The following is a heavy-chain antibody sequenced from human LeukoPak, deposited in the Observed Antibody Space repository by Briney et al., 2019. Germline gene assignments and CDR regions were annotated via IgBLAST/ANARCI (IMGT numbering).Heavy chain of an antibody. J-gene: IGHJ5*02. Sequence: ASVKVSCKASGYTFTSYDINWVRQATGQGLEWMGWMNPNSGGTNYAQKFQGWVTMTRDTSISTAYMELSRLRSDDTAVYYCARGRGYSGYDGMDWFDPWGQGTLVTVSS. CDR3: ARGRGYSGYDGMDWFDP. V-gene: IGHV1-2*04. CDR2: MNPNSGGT. D-gene: IGHD5-12*01. CDR1: GYTFTSYD.